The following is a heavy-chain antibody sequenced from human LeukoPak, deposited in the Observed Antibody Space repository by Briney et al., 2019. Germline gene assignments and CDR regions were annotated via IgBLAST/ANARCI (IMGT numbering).Heavy chain of an antibody. J-gene: IGHJ5*02. Sequence: SETLSLTCAVSGGSISSGGYSWSWIRQPPGKGLEWIGYIYHSESTYYNPSLKSRVTISVDRSKNQFSLKLSSETAADTAVYYCARGYSYGHNNWFDPWGQGTLVTVSS. CDR3: ARGYSYGHNNWFDP. D-gene: IGHD5-18*01. CDR1: GGSISSGGYS. CDR2: IYHSEST. V-gene: IGHV4-30-2*01.